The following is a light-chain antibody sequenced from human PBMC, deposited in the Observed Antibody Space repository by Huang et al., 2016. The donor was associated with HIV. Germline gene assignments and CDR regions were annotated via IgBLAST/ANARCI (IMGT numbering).Light chain of an antibody. CDR3: QQYYSSPQT. J-gene: IGKJ2*01. CDR2: WAS. Sequence: DIVMTQFPDSLAVSLGERATINCKSSQTILYRSTNKNYLAWYQQKPGQPPKLLIYWASTRESGVPDRVSGSGSGTHFTLTISSLQAEDVAVYYCQQYYSSPQTFGQGTKLEIK. V-gene: IGKV4-1*01. CDR1: QTILYRSTNKNY.